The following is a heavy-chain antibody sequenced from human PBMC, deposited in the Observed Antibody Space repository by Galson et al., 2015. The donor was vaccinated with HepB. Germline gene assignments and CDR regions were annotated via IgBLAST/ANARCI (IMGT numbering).Heavy chain of an antibody. D-gene: IGHD3-3*01. CDR2: ISYDGINK. J-gene: IGHJ6*02. CDR1: ELTFSNYG. Sequence: SLRLSCAASELTFSNYGMHWVRQAPGKGLEWVSGISYDGINKYYADSVKGRFTISRDNSKNTLYLQMNSLRAEDTAVYYCAKGRRNYEFWRGYPRPDYYYYGLDVWGQGTTVTVS. CDR3: AKGRRNYEFWRGYPRPDYYYYGLDV. V-gene: IGHV3-30*18.